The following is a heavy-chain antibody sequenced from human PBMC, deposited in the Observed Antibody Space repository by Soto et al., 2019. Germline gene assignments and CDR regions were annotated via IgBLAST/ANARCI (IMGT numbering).Heavy chain of an antibody. V-gene: IGHV3-30*18. Sequence: QVQLVESGGGVVQSGRSLRLSCAASGFTFSSYGIHWVRQAPGKGLEWVSVISYDGSNKDYADSVKGRFTISRDNSKNTVYLQMNSLRAEDTAVYYCTKEGYYESGPDYWGQGTLVTVSS. J-gene: IGHJ4*02. CDR2: ISYDGSNK. D-gene: IGHD3-22*01. CDR3: TKEGYYESGPDY. CDR1: GFTFSSYG.